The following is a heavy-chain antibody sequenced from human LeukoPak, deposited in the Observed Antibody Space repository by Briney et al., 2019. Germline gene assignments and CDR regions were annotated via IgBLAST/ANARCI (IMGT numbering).Heavy chain of an antibody. V-gene: IGHV3-23*01. CDR1: GFIFDPHT. Sequence: PGGSLRLSCTASGFIFDPHTLTWVRQAPGKGLEWVASISGSGDSTNYGDSVKGRFTISRDNFKRTVHLEMSNLRADDTAMYYCVRRAAVRGMDFWGLGTTVIVSS. J-gene: IGHJ6*02. D-gene: IGHD1-14*01. CDR3: VRRAAVRGMDF. CDR2: ISGSGDST.